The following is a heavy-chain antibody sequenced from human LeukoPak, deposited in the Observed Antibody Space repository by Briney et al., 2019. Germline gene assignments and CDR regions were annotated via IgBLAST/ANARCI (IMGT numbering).Heavy chain of an antibody. CDR3: ARSMVRGVLDY. J-gene: IGHJ4*02. V-gene: IGHV4-61*02. D-gene: IGHD3-10*01. CDR2: IYTSAST. Sequence: XAXXXXXGIGRIYTSASTTYNPSLKSRVTISVDTSKNQFSLKLSSVTAADTAVYHCARSMVRGVLDYWGQGTLVTVSS.